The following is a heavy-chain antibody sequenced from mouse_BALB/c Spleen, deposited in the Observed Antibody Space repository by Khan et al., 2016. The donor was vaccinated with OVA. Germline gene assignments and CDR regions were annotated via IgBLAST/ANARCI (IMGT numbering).Heavy chain of an antibody. D-gene: IGHD1-2*01. CDR3: ARTARRKY. CDR1: GYSITSGYG. V-gene: IGHV3-2*02. Sequence: VQLKELGPGLVKPSQSLSLTCTVTGYSITSGYGWNWIRQFPGNKLEWMGYISYSGSTNYNPSLKSRISITRDTSKNQFFLQLNSVTTENTATYYCARTARRKYWGQGTTLTVSS. J-gene: IGHJ2*01. CDR2: ISYSGST.